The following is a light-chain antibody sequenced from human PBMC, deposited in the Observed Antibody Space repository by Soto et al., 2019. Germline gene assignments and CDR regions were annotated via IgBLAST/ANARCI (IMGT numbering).Light chain of an antibody. J-gene: IGLJ1*01. V-gene: IGLV2-14*01. CDR3: SSYTTSNTRQIV. Sequence: QSALTQPASVSGYPGQSITISCTGTSSDVGGYNYVSWYQQHPGKAPKFMIYDVSNRPSGISNRFFGSKSGNTASLTISGLQAEDEADYYCSSYTTSNTRQIVFGTGTKVTVL. CDR2: DVS. CDR1: SSDVGGYNY.